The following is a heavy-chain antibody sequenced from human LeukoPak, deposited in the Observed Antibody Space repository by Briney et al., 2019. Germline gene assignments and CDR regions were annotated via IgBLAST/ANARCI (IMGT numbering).Heavy chain of an antibody. J-gene: IGHJ5*02. D-gene: IGHD3-10*01. CDR2: ISSTSIFI. Sequence: GGGLVKPGGSLILSCAASGFTFSDYSMNWVRQAPGRGLEWVSSISSTSIFIYYADSLKGRFTISRDNAKNSLYLQMNSLRVEDTAVYYCARDGETFGELSWGQGTLVTVSS. CDR3: ARDGETFGELS. V-gene: IGHV3-21*01. CDR1: GFTFSDYS.